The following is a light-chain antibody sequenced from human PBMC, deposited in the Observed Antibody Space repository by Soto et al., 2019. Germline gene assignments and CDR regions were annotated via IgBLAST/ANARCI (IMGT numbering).Light chain of an antibody. CDR1: QGISRW. J-gene: IGKJ4*01. CDR2: EAS. Sequence: DIQMTQSPSSVSASVGDRVTITCRASQGISRWLGWYQQKPGKGPKLLIYEASTLQRGVPSRFSGYGSGTDFTLTINSLQPEDFATYFCQQADSFPLSFGGGTKVEI. V-gene: IGKV1D-12*01. CDR3: QQADSFPLS.